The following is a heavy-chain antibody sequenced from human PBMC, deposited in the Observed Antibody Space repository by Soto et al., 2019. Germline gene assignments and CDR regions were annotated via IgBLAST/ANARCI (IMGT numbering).Heavy chain of an antibody. Sequence: PGGSLRLSCPTSGFPFSDYYMSWTRQAPGKGLEWLSHISPKSTYRNYADSVKGRFTISRDNTKSSLFLQMNSLGVEDTAVYYCVRGGGGGLFEHWGQGVLVTVSS. J-gene: IGHJ4*02. CDR1: GFPFSDYY. D-gene: IGHD2-21*01. CDR3: VRGGGGGLFEH. CDR2: ISPKSTYR. V-gene: IGHV3-11*06.